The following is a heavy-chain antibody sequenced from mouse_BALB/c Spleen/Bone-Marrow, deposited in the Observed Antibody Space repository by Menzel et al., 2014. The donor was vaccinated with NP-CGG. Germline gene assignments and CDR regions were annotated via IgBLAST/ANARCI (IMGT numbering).Heavy chain of an antibody. CDR3: TRRPLQANSYFDC. J-gene: IGHJ2*01. Sequence: EVQLVESGGDLVKPGGSLKLPCVASGFTFSSYGMSWVRPTPDKRLEWVATISSGGSSTYYPASVKGRFTISRDNAKSTLYLQMSSLNSEDTAMYYCTRRPLQANSYFDCWGQGTTLTVSS. V-gene: IGHV5-6*01. CDR1: GFTFSSYG. CDR2: ISSGGSST. D-gene: IGHD3-2*02.